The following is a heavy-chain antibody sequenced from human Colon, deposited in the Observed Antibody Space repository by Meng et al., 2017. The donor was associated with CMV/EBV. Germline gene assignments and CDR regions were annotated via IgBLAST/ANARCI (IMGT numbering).Heavy chain of an antibody. CDR1: GFSLNTYEVG. D-gene: IGHD2-2*01. CDR3: AHKSLPAAFFDY. Sequence: IILKDSCPSLLKTTQTLTLTCTFSGFSLNTYEVGVGWFRQPPGKAPEWLALIYWDDDKRYRSSLGNRLTLTHDASKNQVVLTMTDMDPVDTATYYCAHKSLPAAFFDYWSQGTLVTVSS. J-gene: IGHJ4*02. V-gene: IGHV2-5*02. CDR2: IYWDDDK.